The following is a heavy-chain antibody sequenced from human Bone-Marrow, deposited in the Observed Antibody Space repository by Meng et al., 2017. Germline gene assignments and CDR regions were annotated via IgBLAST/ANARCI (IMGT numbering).Heavy chain of an antibody. J-gene: IGHJ4*02. CDR3: AREAYSTSLSSATGFDY. D-gene: IGHD6-13*01. Sequence: QVQLRQWGAGLLKPSETLSLTCAVYGGSFCGFYWNWVRQPPGKGLEWTAEINHSGSTNSNPSLKSRVTILADTSKNQFSLKVRSVTAADTAVYYCAREAYSTSLSSATGFDYWGQGTLVTVSS. CDR2: INHSGST. V-gene: IGHV4-34*01. CDR1: GGSFCGFY.